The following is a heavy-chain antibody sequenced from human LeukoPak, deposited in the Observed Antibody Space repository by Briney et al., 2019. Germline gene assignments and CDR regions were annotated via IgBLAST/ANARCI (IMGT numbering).Heavy chain of an antibody. CDR1: GFSFDDYG. CDR2: ITWNGGNT. Sequence: GGSLRLSCAASGFSFDDYGMSWFRQVPGKGLEWVSGITWNGGNTGHADSVKGRFTISRDSAKNSLYLQIDSLRAEDTAVYYCTTETYRRFDYWGQGTLVTVSS. J-gene: IGHJ4*02. CDR3: TTETYRRFDY. V-gene: IGHV3-20*04.